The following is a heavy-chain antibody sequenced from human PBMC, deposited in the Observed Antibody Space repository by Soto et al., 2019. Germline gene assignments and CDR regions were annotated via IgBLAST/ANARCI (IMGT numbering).Heavy chain of an antibody. CDR3: ARLPKGSMVTS. D-gene: IGHD2-21*02. J-gene: IGHJ4*02. CDR2: ITSSGDSI. Sequence: EVPLLESGGGLVHPGGSLRLSCAASGFRFSDYSMNWVRQAPGKGLEWVSYITSSGDSIYYADSVKGRFTVSRDNAKTSLFLQMTSLRDEDTAVYYCARLPKGSMVTSWGQGTLVTVSS. CDR1: GFRFSDYS. V-gene: IGHV3-48*02.